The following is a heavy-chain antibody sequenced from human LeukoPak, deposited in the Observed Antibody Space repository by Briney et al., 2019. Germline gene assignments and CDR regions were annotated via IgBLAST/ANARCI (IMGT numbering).Heavy chain of an antibody. Sequence: GASVKVSCKASGYTFISYYMHWVRQAPGQGLEWMGIINPNGGSTSYAQKFQGRITLTRDTSTSTVYMELSSLRSEDTAVYYCARDRIWAGYREAFDIWGQGTMVTVSS. D-gene: IGHD3/OR15-3a*01. J-gene: IGHJ3*02. V-gene: IGHV1-46*01. CDR2: INPNGGST. CDR3: ARDRIWAGYREAFDI. CDR1: GYTFISYY.